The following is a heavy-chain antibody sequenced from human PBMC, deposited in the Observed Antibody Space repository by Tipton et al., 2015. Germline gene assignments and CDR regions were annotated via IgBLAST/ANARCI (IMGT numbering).Heavy chain of an antibody. CDR1: GGTFSDYY. D-gene: IGHD3-9*01. J-gene: IGHJ4*02. Sequence: TLSLTCAVYGGTFSDYYWSWIRQSPGKGRERIGEINHGGSTNYNPSLKSRVTISVDTSKNLFSLKLNSVTAADTAVYYCACQDYDSLTRDYQTVDYWGQRTLVTVSS. CDR3: ACQDYDSLTRDYQTVDY. CDR2: INHGGST. V-gene: IGHV4-34*08.